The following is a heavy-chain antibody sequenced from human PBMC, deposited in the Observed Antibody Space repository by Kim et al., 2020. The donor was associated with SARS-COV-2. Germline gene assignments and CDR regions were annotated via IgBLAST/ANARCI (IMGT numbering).Heavy chain of an antibody. CDR2: IISTI. D-gene: IGHD3-16*01. J-gene: IGHJ4*02. CDR3: AVGGGDY. V-gene: IGHV3-48*01. Sequence: IISTISYEYSVKGRFTISRDNAKNSLYLQMNSLRAEDTAVYYCAVGGGDYWGQGTLVTVSS.